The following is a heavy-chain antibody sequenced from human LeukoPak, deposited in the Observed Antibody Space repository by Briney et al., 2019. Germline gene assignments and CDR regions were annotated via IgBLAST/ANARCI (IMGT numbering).Heavy chain of an antibody. J-gene: IGHJ4*02. D-gene: IGHD5-18*01. CDR1: GGSFSDYY. CDR2: INHSGST. CDR3: ARARGYSYGRIDY. Sequence: PETHCLTCAVYGGSFSDYYWSWIRQPPGKGLEWIGEINHSGSTNYNPSLKSRVTISVDTSKNQFSLKLSSVTAADTAVYYCARARGYSYGRIDYWGQGTLVTVSS. V-gene: IGHV4-34*01.